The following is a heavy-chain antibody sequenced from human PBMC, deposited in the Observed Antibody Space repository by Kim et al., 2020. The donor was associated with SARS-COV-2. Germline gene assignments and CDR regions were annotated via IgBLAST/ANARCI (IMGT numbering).Heavy chain of an antibody. CDR2: MNPNSGNT. J-gene: IGHJ4*02. Sequence: ASVKVSCKASGYTFTSYDINWVRQATGQGLEWMGWMNPNSGNTGYAQKFQGRVTMTRNTSISTAYMELSSLRSEDTAVYYCARTYSLSYYYFDYWGQGTLVTVSS. V-gene: IGHV1-8*01. D-gene: IGHD2-21*01. CDR3: ARTYSLSYYYFDY. CDR1: GYTFTSYD.